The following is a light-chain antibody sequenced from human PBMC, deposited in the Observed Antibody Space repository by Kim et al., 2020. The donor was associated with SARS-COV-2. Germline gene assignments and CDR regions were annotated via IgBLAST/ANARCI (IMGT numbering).Light chain of an antibody. CDR2: EAS. CDR3: QQFQNYLFT. CDR1: QGLYDY. V-gene: IGKV1D-13*01. Sequence: AIQLTQSPSSLSASVGDSVTITCRASQGLYDYVAWYQQKPGRAPKLLIQEASTLVSGVPSRFSGGGSGTVFTLTISGLQPEDFATYYCQQFQNYLFTFGQGTKLEI. J-gene: IGKJ2*01.